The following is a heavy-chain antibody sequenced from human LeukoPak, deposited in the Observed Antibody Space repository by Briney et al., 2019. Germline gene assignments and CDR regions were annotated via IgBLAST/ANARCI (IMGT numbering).Heavy chain of an antibody. J-gene: IGHJ4*02. V-gene: IGHV4-34*01. CDR1: GGSFSGYY. CDR3: ARATSSIAARNFDY. Sequence: PSETLSLTCAVYGGSFSGYYWSWIRQPPGKGLEWIGEINHSGSTNYNPSHKSRVTISVDTSKNQFSLKLSSVTAADTAVYYCARATSSIAARNFDYWGQGTLVTVSS. D-gene: IGHD6-6*01. CDR2: INHSGST.